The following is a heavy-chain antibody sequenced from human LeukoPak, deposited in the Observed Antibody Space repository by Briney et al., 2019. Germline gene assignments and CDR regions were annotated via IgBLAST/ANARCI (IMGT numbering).Heavy chain of an antibody. D-gene: IGHD3-3*01. CDR1: GFTFSSYE. J-gene: IGHJ4*02. Sequence: GGSLRLSCAASGFTFSSYEMSWVRQAPGKGLEWVSYISGNGSTIYYADSLKGRFTISRDNAKNSLYLQMNSLRAEDTAVYYCARASYDFWSGYFEGLDYFDYWGQGTLVTVSS. CDR2: ISGNGSTI. V-gene: IGHV3-48*03. CDR3: ARASYDFWSGYFEGLDYFDY.